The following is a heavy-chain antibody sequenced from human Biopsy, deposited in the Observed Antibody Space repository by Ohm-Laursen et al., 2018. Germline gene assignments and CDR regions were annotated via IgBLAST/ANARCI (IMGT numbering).Heavy chain of an antibody. CDR2: ISRSGSII. J-gene: IGHJ6*02. V-gene: IGHV3-11*01. Sequence: SLRLSCAASGFTFSDYYMSWVRQAPGQGLEWLSYISRSGSIIDYAGSVKGRFTISRDNAQNTLYLQMNSLRAYDTAVYYCARDWGGDYGGNIDYYYFYGMDVWGQGTTVTASS. CDR1: GFTFSDYY. D-gene: IGHD4-23*01. CDR3: ARDWGGDYGGNIDYYYFYGMDV.